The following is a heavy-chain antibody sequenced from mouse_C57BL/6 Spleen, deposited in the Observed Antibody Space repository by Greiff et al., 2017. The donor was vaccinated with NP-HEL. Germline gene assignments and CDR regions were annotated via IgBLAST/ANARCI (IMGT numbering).Heavy chain of an antibody. J-gene: IGHJ4*01. CDR3: ARGDSNYLYYAMDY. CDR2: INPNNGGT. V-gene: IGHV1-18*01. Sequence: EVQLQQSGPELVKPGASVKIPCKASGYTFTDYNMDWVKQSHGKSLEWIGDINPNNGGTIYNQKFKGKATLTVDKSSSTAYMELRSLTSEDTAVYYWARGDSNYLYYAMDYWGQGTSVTVSS. CDR1: GYTFTDYN. D-gene: IGHD2-5*01.